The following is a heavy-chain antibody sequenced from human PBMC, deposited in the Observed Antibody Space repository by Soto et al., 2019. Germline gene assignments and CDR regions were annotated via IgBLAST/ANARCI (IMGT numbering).Heavy chain of an antibody. J-gene: IGHJ3*02. CDR3: ARVRSITMIVVVINDAFDI. D-gene: IGHD3-22*01. V-gene: IGHV1-2*02. Sequence: ASVKVSCKASGYTFTGYYMHWVRQAPGQGLEWMGWINPNSGGTNYAQKFQGGVTMTRDTSISTAYMELSRLRSDDTAVYYCARVRSITMIVVVINDAFDIWGQGTMVTISS. CDR1: GYTFTGYY. CDR2: INPNSGGT.